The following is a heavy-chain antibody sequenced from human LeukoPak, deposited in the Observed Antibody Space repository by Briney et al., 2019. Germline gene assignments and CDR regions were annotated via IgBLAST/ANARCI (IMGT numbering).Heavy chain of an antibody. CDR1: GVSITRDTYC. Sequence: SQTLSLTCVVSGVSITRDTYCWSWIRQPPGKGLEWIGYILHSGSTYFNPSLKSRVTISIDTSKSQFSLKLSSVTAADTAVYYCARTRDFWSGYFDYWGQGTLVTVSS. CDR3: ARTRDFWSGYFDY. D-gene: IGHD3-3*01. CDR2: ILHSGST. V-gene: IGHV4-30-2*01. J-gene: IGHJ4*02.